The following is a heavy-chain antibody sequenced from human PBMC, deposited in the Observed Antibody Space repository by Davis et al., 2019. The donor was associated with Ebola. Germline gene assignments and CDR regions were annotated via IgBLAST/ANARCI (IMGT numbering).Heavy chain of an antibody. CDR1: GYTFTSYG. D-gene: IGHD5-24*01. CDR3: ARGKMATILRTHFDY. CDR2: ISAYNGNT. Sequence: ASVKVSCKASGYTFTSYGISWVRQAPGQGLEWMGWISAYNGNTNYAQKLQGRVTMTTDTSTSTAYMELRSLRSDDTAVYYCARGKMATILRTHFDYWGQGTLVTVSS. V-gene: IGHV1-18*01. J-gene: IGHJ4*02.